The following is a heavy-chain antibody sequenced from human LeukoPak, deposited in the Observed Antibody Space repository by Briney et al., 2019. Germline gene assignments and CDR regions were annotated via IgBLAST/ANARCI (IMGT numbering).Heavy chain of an antibody. CDR2: VSYDGSYK. D-gene: IGHD1-1*01. V-gene: IGHV3-30*04. J-gene: IGHJ4*02. CDR1: GFTFSKFA. Sequence: GGSPRLSCAAAGFTFSKFAMHWVRQAPGKGLGWVAVVSYDGSYKYYADSVKGRFTISRDNSKNTLYLQMNSLRAEDTAVYYCARAPGYGAAYYFDYWGQGTLVTVSS. CDR3: ARAPGYGAAYYFDY.